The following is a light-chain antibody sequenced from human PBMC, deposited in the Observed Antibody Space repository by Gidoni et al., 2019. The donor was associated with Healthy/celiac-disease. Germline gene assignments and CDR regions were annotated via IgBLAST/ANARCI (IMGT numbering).Light chain of an antibody. CDR2: KAS. V-gene: IGKV1-5*03. CDR3: QQYNSYPWT. Sequence: DIQMTQSPSTLSASVGDRVTITCRASQSISSWLVWYQQKPGKAPKRLIYKASSLKSGVPSRFSGSGSGTEFTLTISSLQPDDFATYYCQQYNSYPWTFGQGTKVEIK. CDR1: QSISSW. J-gene: IGKJ1*01.